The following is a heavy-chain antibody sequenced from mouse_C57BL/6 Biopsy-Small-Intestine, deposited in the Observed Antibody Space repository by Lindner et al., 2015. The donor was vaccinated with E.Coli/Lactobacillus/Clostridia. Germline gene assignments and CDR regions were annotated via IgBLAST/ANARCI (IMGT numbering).Heavy chain of an antibody. CDR1: GYAFTNYL. CDR2: VNPGSGGT. CDR3: SRYDYEGFDV. Sequence: VQLQESGAELVRPGTSVKVSCKASGYAFTNYLIEWVKQRPGQGLEWIGVVNPGSGGTNYNEKFKGKATLTADKSSNTAYMQLSSLTSEDSAVYFCSRYDYEGFDVWGTGTTVTVSS. V-gene: IGHV1-54*01. J-gene: IGHJ1*03. D-gene: IGHD2-4*01.